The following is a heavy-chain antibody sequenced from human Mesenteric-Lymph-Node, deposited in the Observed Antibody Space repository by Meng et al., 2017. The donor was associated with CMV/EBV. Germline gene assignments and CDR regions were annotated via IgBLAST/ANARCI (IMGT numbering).Heavy chain of an antibody. Sequence: GESLKISCATSGFIFSGYDVHWVRQAPGKGLEWVAVLWYDGSNKYYSDSVKGRFTISRDNAKNSLYLQMNSLRAEDTAVYYCAREAGYCSSTSCYLGAFDIWGQGTMVTVSS. J-gene: IGHJ3*02. CDR3: AREAGYCSSTSCYLGAFDI. V-gene: IGHV3-33*01. CDR1: GFIFSGYD. D-gene: IGHD2-2*01. CDR2: LWYDGSNK.